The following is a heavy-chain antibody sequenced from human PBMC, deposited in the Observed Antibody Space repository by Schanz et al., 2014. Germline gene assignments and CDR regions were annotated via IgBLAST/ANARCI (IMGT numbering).Heavy chain of an antibody. CDR2: ISSSSSYI. V-gene: IGHV3-21*01. CDR3: ARDRGYCSGGSCLTFDY. Sequence: EVQLLESGGGLVQPGGSLRLSCAASGFTFSSYAMHWVRQAPGKGLEWVSSISSSSSYIYYADSVKGRFTISRDNSKNTLYLQMNTLRAEDTAVYYCARDRGYCSGGSCLTFDYWGQGTLVTVSS. J-gene: IGHJ4*02. CDR1: GFTFSSYA. D-gene: IGHD2-15*01.